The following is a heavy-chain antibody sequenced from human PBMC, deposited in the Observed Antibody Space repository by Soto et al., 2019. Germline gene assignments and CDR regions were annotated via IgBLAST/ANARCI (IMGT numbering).Heavy chain of an antibody. Sequence: KPSETLSLTCAVYGASLSDNYCNWLRQPPGKGLEWIGEINHSGNTNYNPSLRSRVAISIDTSKNQLSLNLRSVSAADTAVYYCARGRGAFDAWGQGTPVTVSS. J-gene: IGHJ5*02. V-gene: IGHV4-34*01. CDR1: GASLSDNY. CDR3: ARGRGAFDA. CDR2: INHSGNT.